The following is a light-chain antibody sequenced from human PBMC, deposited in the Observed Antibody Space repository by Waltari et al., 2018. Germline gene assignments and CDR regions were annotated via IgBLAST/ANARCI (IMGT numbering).Light chain of an antibody. CDR3: SSFTTRSTYA. CDR1: SSDVGAYYS. Sequence: QSALTQPASVSGSPGHSITISCTGTSSDVGAYYSVSWYQQHPGKAPQLIIYEVTRRPSGISDRFSGSKSDNTASLTIYGLQPEDEADYYCSSFTTRSTYAFGTGTKVTVL. V-gene: IGLV2-14*01. J-gene: IGLJ1*01. CDR2: EVT.